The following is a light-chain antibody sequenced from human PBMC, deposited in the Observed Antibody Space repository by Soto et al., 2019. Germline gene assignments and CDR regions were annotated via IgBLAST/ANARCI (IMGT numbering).Light chain of an antibody. CDR2: AAS. CDR1: QRISSY. V-gene: IGKV1-39*01. Sequence: DIQMTQSPSSLSASVGDRVTITCRASQRISSYLNWYQQKPGKAPKLLIYAASSLQSGVQSRFSGRGSGTEFTLTISILQPDDYATYYCQQSYSTPLTCGGGTKVEIK. CDR3: QQSYSTPLT. J-gene: IGKJ4*01.